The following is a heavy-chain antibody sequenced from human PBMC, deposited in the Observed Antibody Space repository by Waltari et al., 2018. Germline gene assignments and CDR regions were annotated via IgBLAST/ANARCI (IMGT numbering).Heavy chain of an antibody. CDR3: AINQKGGPIPYFDY. Sequence: QVQLVQSGAEVKKPGASVKVSCKVSGYTLTELSMHWVRQAPGKGLEWMGGFDPEDGETIYAQKFQGRVTITADESTSTAYMELSSLRSEDTAVYYCAINQKGGPIPYFDYWGQGTLVTVSS. CDR1: GYTLTELS. J-gene: IGHJ4*02. CDR2: FDPEDGET. V-gene: IGHV1-24*01. D-gene: IGHD3-16*01.